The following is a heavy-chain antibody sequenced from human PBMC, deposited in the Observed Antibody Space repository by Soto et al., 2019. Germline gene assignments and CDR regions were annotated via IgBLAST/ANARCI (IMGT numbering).Heavy chain of an antibody. Sequence: SLTRSRTRIAAGCTCSWYYLTWLSQPAGKGLEWIGRIYSSGNTKYNPSLQSRVTMSLETSNNQFSLRLTSDTAADTACYYCARDKRFSDWCDPQPQRTGVTVSA. D-gene: IGHD3-3*01. CDR3: ARDKRFSDWCDP. CDR1: GCTCSWYY. J-gene: IGHJ5*01. V-gene: IGHV4-4*07. CDR2: IYSSGNT.